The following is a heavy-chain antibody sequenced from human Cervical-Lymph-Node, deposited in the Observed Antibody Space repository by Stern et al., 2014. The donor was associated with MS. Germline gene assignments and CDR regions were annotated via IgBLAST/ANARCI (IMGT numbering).Heavy chain of an antibody. V-gene: IGHV4-61*02. D-gene: IGHD3-10*01. J-gene: IGHJ5*02. Sequence: QVQLQESGPRLVKPSQTLSLICTVSGGSFNSDSNYWSWIRQPAGKGLEWIGRIFTSGSTNYNPSLKSRVSISIDTSKKQVSLNLRSVTAADTAVYYCAREGDYYSSGSPFGWFDPWGQGTLVTVSS. CDR2: IFTSGST. CDR1: GGSFNSDSNY. CDR3: AREGDYYSSGSPFGWFDP.